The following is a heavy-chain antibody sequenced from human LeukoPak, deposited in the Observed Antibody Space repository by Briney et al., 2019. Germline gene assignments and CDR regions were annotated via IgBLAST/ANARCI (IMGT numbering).Heavy chain of an antibody. CDR2: IYYSGST. V-gene: IGHV4-59*01. CDR1: GGSISSYY. D-gene: IGHD4-17*01. Sequence: PSETLSLTCTVSGGSISSYYWSWIRQPPGKGLEWIGYIYYSGSTNYNPSLKSRVTISVDTSKNQFSPKLSSVTAADTAVYYCARVMTTVTTWNYYYYYMDVWGKGTTVTISS. CDR3: ARVMTTVTTWNYYYYYMDV. J-gene: IGHJ6*03.